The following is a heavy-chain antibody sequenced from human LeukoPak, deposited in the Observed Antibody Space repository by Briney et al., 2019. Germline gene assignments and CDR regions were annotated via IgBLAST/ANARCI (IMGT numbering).Heavy chain of an antibody. CDR3: AEGGRFEYFDI. CDR2: IYHSGST. J-gene: IGHJ3*02. V-gene: IGHV4-38-2*02. Sequence: SETLSLTCTVSGYSISSGYYWGWIRQPPGKGLEWIGSIYHSGSTYYNPSLKSRVTISVDTSKNQFSLKLSSVTAADTAVYYCAEGGRFEYFDIWGQGTMVTVSS. CDR1: GYSISSGYY. D-gene: IGHD2/OR15-2a*01.